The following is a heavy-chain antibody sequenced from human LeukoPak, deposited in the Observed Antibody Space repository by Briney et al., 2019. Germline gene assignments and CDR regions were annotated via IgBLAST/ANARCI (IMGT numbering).Heavy chain of an antibody. J-gene: IGHJ4*02. CDR3: ASDGQSHAN. CDR1: GFTFSSSW. CDR2: IKHDGSER. Sequence: GGPLRLSCAASGFTFSSSWMSWVRQVPGRGLEWLANIKHDGSERYHVDSVRGRFAISRDNAKNSLYVQMNSLRAEDTAVYYCASDGQSHANWGQGTLVTVSS. D-gene: IGHD2-2*01. V-gene: IGHV3-7*01.